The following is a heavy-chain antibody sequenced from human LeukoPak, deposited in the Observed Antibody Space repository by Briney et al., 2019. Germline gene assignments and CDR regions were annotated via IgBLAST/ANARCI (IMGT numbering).Heavy chain of an antibody. J-gene: IGHJ2*01. V-gene: IGHV4-30-4*01. CDR3: ARGLNYYDSSGYFYWYFDL. CDR1: GGSISSGDYY. D-gene: IGHD3-22*01. Sequence: SETLSLTCTVSGGSISSGDYYWSWIRQPPGKGLEWIGYIYYSGSTYYNPSLKSRVTISVDTTKNQFSLKLSSVTAADTAVYYCARGLNYYDSSGYFYWYFDLWGQGTLVTVSS. CDR2: IYYSGST.